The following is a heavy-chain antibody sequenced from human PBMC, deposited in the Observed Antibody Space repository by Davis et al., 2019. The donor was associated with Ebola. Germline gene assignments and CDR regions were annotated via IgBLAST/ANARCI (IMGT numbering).Heavy chain of an antibody. J-gene: IGHJ5*02. CDR3: ARQGYCNSTSCNNWFDP. V-gene: IGHV5-51*01. D-gene: IGHD2-2*01. CDR2: IYPGDSDT. Sequence: GESLKISCQGSGYSFTNYWIGWVRQMPGRGLEWMGIIYPGDSDTIYSPSFQGQVTISADKSISTAYLQWSSLKASDTAMYYCARQGYCNSTSCNNWFDPWDQGTLVAVSS. CDR1: GYSFTNYW.